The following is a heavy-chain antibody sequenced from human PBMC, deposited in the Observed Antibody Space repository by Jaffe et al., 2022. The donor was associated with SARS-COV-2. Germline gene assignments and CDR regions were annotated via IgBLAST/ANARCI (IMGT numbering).Heavy chain of an antibody. CDR2: ISYDGSNK. CDR1: GFTFSSYG. V-gene: IGHV3-30*18. CDR3: AKVPRETAGDFDY. J-gene: IGHJ4*02. Sequence: QVQLVESGGGVVQPGRSLRLSCAASGFTFSSYGMHWVRQAPGKGLEWVAVISYDGSNKYYADSVKGRFTISRDNSKNTLYLQMNSLRAEDTAVYYCAKVPRETAGDFDYWGQGTLVTVSS. D-gene: IGHD5-18*01.